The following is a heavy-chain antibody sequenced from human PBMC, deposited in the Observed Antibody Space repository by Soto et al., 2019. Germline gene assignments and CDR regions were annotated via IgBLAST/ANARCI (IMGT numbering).Heavy chain of an antibody. V-gene: IGHV3-30*18. CDR1: GFTFSSYG. D-gene: IGHD5-12*01. Sequence: GGSLRLSCAASGFTFSSYGVHWVRQAPGKGLEWVAVISYDGSNKYYADSVKGRFTISRDNSKNTLYLQMNSLRAEDTAVYYCAKDSGYGGAYFDYRAQRTPVTVSS. CDR3: AKDSGYGGAYFDY. CDR2: ISYDGSNK. J-gene: IGHJ4*02.